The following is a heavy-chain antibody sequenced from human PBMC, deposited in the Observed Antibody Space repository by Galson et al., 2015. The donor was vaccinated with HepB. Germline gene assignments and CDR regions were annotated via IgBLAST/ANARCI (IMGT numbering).Heavy chain of an antibody. Sequence: SLRLSCAASGFTFSSYWMSWVRQAPGKGLEWVANIKQDGSEKYYVDSVKGRFTISRDNAKNSLYLQMNSLRAEDTAVYYCARDLVVVVPADHYFDYWGQGTLVTVSS. D-gene: IGHD2-2*01. J-gene: IGHJ4*02. CDR1: GFTFSSYW. V-gene: IGHV3-7*01. CDR3: ARDLVVVVPADHYFDY. CDR2: IKQDGSEK.